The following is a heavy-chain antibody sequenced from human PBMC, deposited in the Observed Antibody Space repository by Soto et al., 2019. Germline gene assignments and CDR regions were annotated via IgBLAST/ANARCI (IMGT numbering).Heavy chain of an antibody. CDR1: GVTLSSYW. CDR2: INSDGSST. CDR3: ARDRTAASADY. Sequence: PGGSLRLSCAASGVTLSSYWMHWVRQAPGKGLVWVSRINSDGSSTTYADSVKGRFTISRDNAKNTLYPQMNSLRAEDTAVYYCARDRTAASADYWGQGALVTVSS. D-gene: IGHD2-2*01. J-gene: IGHJ4*02. V-gene: IGHV3-74*01.